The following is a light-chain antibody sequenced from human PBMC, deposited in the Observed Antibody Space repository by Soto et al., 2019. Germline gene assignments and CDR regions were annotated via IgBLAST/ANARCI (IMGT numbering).Light chain of an antibody. CDR1: QSLSGW. V-gene: IGKV1-5*03. CDR3: QQYNSYST. CDR2: KAS. Sequence: DIQMTQSPSTLSASVGDRVIITFRASQSLSGWLAWYQQKPGRAPKLLIYKASNLQSGVPSRFSGSGSGTEFTLTISSLQPDDFATYYCQQYNSYSTFGQGTKVDIK. J-gene: IGKJ1*01.